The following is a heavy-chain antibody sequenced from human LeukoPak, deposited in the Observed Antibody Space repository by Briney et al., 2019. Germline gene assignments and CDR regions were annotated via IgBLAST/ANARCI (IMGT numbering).Heavy chain of an antibody. V-gene: IGHV3-33*01. D-gene: IGHD6-13*01. Sequence: GGSLRLSCAASGFTFSSYGMHWVRQAPGKGLEWVAVIWYDGSNKYYADSVKGRFTISRDNSKNTLYLQMNSLRAEDTAVYYCARDRSSWYEGFDYWGQGTLVTVS. J-gene: IGHJ4*02. CDR2: IWYDGSNK. CDR3: ARDRSSWYEGFDY. CDR1: GFTFSSYG.